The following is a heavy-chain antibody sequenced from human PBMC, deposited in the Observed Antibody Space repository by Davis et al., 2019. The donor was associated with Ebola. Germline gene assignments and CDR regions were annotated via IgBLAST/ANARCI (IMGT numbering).Heavy chain of an antibody. CDR1: GGTLRNYA. V-gene: IGHV1-69*05. CDR2: DIPVSGTP. D-gene: IGHD3-3*01. Sequence: SVKVSCKTSGGTLRNYAISWVRQAPGQGLEWMGGDIPVSGTPNYAQRFQGRVTFTTDESTSTAYMELRSLRSEGTAVYYCVRDVSGLFDYWGQGTLVTVSS. CDR3: VRDVSGLFDY. J-gene: IGHJ4*02.